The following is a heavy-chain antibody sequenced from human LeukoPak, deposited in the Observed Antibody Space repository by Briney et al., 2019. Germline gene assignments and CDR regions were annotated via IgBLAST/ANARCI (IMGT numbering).Heavy chain of an antibody. CDR3: ARLVYCGGDCYSNWFDP. V-gene: IGHV5-51*01. CDR1: GSIFTSYW. CDR2: IYPGDSDT. Sequence: GESLKISCKGSGSIFTSYWIGCVRQMPGKGLEWMGIIYPGDSDTRYSPSFQGQVTISADKSISTAYLQWSSLKASDTAMYYCARLVYCGGDCYSNWFDPWGQGTLVTVSS. J-gene: IGHJ5*02. D-gene: IGHD2-21*02.